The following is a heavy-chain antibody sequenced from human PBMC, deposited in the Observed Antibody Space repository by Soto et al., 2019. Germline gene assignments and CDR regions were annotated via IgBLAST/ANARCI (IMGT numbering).Heavy chain of an antibody. J-gene: IGHJ5*01. Sequence: QVQLVQSGAEVKKPGASVKVSCKTSGYTFTNYYIHWVRQAPGQGLEWMGWINPNTDGTKFAQKCKGRVTMTGDTSITTAYMELSRLRSDDTALYFCAREVNDHGSGSYDTMFDSWGQGTLVTVSS. D-gene: IGHD3-10*01. CDR2: INPNTDGT. CDR1: GYTFTNYY. CDR3: AREVNDHGSGSYDTMFDS. V-gene: IGHV1-2*02.